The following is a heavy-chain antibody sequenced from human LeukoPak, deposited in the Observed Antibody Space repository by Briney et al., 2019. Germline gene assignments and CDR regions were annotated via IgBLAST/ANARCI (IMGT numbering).Heavy chain of an antibody. CDR2: VKQDGSEK. Sequence: GGSLRLSCAASGFTFSSYWMSWVRQAPGKGLEWVANVKQDGSEKYYVDSVKGRFTISRDNAKNSLYLQMNSLRAEDTAVYYCLTIVETTIDAFDIWGQGTMVTVSS. CDR1: GFTFSSYW. D-gene: IGHD1-26*01. J-gene: IGHJ3*02. CDR3: LTIVETTIDAFDI. V-gene: IGHV3-7*01.